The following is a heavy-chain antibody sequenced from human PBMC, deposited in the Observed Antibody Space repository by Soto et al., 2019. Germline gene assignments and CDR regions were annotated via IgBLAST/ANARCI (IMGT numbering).Heavy chain of an antibody. CDR3: ERGSLPPYGELGILGSVDY. V-gene: IGHV3-13*01. J-gene: IGHJ4*02. CDR1: GFTFSSDD. Sequence: GGSLRLSCAASGFTFSSDDMHWVRQATGKGLEWVSAIGTAGDTYYPGSVKGRFTSSREKAKNSLHLQMNSLRAGDTVVYYCERGSLPPYGELGILGSVDYWGQGTLVTVSS. D-gene: IGHD4-17*01. CDR2: IGTAGDT.